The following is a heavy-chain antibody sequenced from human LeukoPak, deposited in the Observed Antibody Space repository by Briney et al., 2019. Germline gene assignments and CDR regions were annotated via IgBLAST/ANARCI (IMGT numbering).Heavy chain of an antibody. J-gene: IGHJ2*01. CDR3: VRDCASDCSIKGHYFFDL. Sequence: ASVKVSCKASGYTFTKYGLTWVRQAPGQGLEWMGWIRTDKADTYYAQNYQGRVTMTIDTSTSTAYMELRSLTSDDTAVYYCVRDCASDCSIKGHYFFDLWGRGTLVTVSS. V-gene: IGHV1-18*01. D-gene: IGHD2-21*02. CDR2: IRTDKADT. CDR1: GYTFTKYG.